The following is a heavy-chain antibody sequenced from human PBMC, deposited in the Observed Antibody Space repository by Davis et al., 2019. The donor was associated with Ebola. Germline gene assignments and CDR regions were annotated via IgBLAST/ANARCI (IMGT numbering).Heavy chain of an antibody. CDR3: ARGTLYSGRGSFEQ. D-gene: IGHD1-26*01. CDR2: ISWNSVSI. J-gene: IGHJ4*02. Sequence: SLKISCAASGFTFDDYAMHWVRQAPGKGLEWVSGISWNSVSIGYGDSVKGRFTVSRDNSKNTVFLQMNSLRVEDTAMYYWARGTLYSGRGSFEQWGQGTLVTVSS. V-gene: IGHV3-9*01. CDR1: GFTFDDYA.